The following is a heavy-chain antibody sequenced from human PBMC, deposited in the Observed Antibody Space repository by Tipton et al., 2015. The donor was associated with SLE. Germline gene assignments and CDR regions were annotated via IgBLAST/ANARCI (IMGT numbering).Heavy chain of an antibody. CDR1: GGSVGSGDYY. Sequence: TLSLTCTVSGGSVGSGDYYWSWIRQPAGKGLEWIGHIHTSGSTIYNPSLRSRVTTSLDPSKNQFSLQLTSVTAADTAVYYCALGVSAVAKVYFDYWSQGTLVTVSS. CDR3: ALGVSAVAKVYFDY. J-gene: IGHJ4*02. D-gene: IGHD2-21*01. CDR2: IHTSGST. V-gene: IGHV4-61*09.